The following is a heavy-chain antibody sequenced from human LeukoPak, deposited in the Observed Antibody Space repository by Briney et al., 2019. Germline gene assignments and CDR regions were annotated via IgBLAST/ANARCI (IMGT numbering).Heavy chain of an antibody. D-gene: IGHD3-22*01. Sequence: GASVKVSCKASRYTFTGYYMHWVRQAPGQGLEWMGRINPNSGGTNYAQKFQGRVTMTRDTSISTAYMELSRLRSDDTAVYYCARFLTLGYYDSSGYDYWGQGTLVTVSS. CDR1: RYTFTGYY. CDR3: ARFLTLGYYDSSGYDY. J-gene: IGHJ4*02. V-gene: IGHV1-2*06. CDR2: INPNSGGT.